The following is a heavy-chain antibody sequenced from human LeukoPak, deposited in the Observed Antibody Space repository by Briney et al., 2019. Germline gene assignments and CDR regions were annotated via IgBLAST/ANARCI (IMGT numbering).Heavy chain of an antibody. CDR1: GFTFSSYA. Sequence: GGSLRLSCAASGFTFSSYAMSWVRQAPGKGLEWVSAISGSGGSTYYADSVKGRFTISRDNSKNTLYLQMNSLRAEDTAVYYCASTDNWNEYFDYWGQGTLVTVSS. D-gene: IGHD1-20*01. V-gene: IGHV3-23*01. CDR3: ASTDNWNEYFDY. J-gene: IGHJ4*02. CDR2: ISGSGGST.